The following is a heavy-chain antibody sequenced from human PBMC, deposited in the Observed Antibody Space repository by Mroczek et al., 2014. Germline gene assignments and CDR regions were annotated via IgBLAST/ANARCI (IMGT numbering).Heavy chain of an antibody. D-gene: IGHD2-21*02. Sequence: QVQLVESGPGLVKPSETLSLTCTVSGGSISSSSYYWGWIRQPPGKGLEWIGSIYYSGSTYYNPSLKSRVTISVDTSKNQFSLKLSSVTAADTAVYYCARQSPAYCGGDCYPGDYWGQGTLVTVSS. J-gene: IGHJ4*02. CDR2: IYYSGST. CDR1: GGSISSSSYY. V-gene: IGHV4-39*01. CDR3: ARQSPAYCGGDCYPGDY.